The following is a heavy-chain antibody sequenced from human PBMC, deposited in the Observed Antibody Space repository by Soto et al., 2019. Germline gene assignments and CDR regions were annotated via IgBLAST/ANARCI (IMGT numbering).Heavy chain of an antibody. V-gene: IGHV1-18*01. CDR3: ANERAHRSWSSDEYLQH. J-gene: IGHJ1*01. Sequence: GASVKVSCKASGYTFTSYGIHWVRQAPGQGLEWMGWISTYNGNTNYAQKLQGRVTMTTDTSTSTAYMELRSLRSDDTAVYYCANERAHRSWSSDEYLQHWGQGNLVTV. CDR2: ISTYNGNT. CDR1: GYTFTSYG. D-gene: IGHD6-13*01.